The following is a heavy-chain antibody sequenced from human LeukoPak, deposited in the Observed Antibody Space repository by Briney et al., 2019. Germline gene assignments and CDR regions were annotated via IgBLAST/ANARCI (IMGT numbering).Heavy chain of an antibody. CDR1: GGSFSGYY. CDR2: IYYSGST. J-gene: IGHJ4*02. CDR3: ARSPVTIFGVVTHFDY. D-gene: IGHD3-3*01. V-gene: IGHV4-31*11. Sequence: PSETLSLTCAVYGGSFSGYYWRWIRQHPGKGLEWIGYIYYSGSTYYNPSLKSRVTISVDTSKNQFSLKLSSVTAADTAVYYCARSPVTIFGVVTHFDYWGQGTLVTVSS.